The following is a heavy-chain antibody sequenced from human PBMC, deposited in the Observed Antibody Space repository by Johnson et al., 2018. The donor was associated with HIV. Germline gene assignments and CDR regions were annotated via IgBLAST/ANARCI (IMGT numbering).Heavy chain of an antibody. Sequence: VQLVESGGGLVQPGGSLRLSCAASGFTVSSNYMSWVRQAPGKGLEWVSYISSSGSIIYSADSMQGRFTNSRDNDKHSLYLQMNSLRAEDTAVYYCARDGGLPHVAFDIGGQGTMVTVSS. CDR2: ISSSGSII. D-gene: IGHD3-16*01. CDR3: ARDGGLPHVAFDI. J-gene: IGHJ3*02. CDR1: GFTVSSNY. V-gene: IGHV3-11*04.